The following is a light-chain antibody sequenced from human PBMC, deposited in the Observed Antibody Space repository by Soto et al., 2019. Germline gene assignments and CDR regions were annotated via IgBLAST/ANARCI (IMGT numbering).Light chain of an antibody. V-gene: IGLV1-44*01. CDR2: TNN. CDR1: SSNIGSNT. J-gene: IGLJ2*01. CDR3: AAWEGGLDGVV. Sequence: QSVLTQPPSASGTPGQRVTVSCSGSSSNIGSNTVTWYQQVPGAAPKLLISTNNQRPSGVPDRFSGSKSGTSASLAISGLQSEDEADYYCAAWEGGLDGVVFGGGTKLTVL.